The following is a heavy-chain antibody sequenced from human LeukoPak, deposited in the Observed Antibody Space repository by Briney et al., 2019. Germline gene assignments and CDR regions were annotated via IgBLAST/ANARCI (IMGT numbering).Heavy chain of an antibody. D-gene: IGHD3-16*01. CDR1: GGSFSGYY. J-gene: IGHJ4*02. Sequence: SETLSLTCAVYGGSFSGYYWSWIRQPPGKGLEWIGEINHSGSTNYNPSLKSRVTISVDTSKNQFSPKLSSVTAADTAVYYCARRRAPYMGFDYWGQGTLVTVSS. CDR2: INHSGST. CDR3: ARRRAPYMGFDY. V-gene: IGHV4-34*01.